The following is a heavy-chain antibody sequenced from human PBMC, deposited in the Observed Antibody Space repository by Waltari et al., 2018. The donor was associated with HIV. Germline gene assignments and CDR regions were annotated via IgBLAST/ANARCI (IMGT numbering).Heavy chain of an antibody. CDR3: ATGGGTTSIQLYDLDV. V-gene: IGHV1-24*01. CDR1: GYTLTELS. CDR2: FDPEDYET. Sequence: QVQLIQSGAEVKKPGASVKVSCKVFGYTLTELSMHWVRQAPGKGLEWMGGFDPEDYETIYAQKFQGRVTMTEDTSTDSAYMELSSLTSEDTAVYYCATGGGTTSIQLYDLDVWGQGTTVTVSS. D-gene: IGHD1-26*01. J-gene: IGHJ6*02.